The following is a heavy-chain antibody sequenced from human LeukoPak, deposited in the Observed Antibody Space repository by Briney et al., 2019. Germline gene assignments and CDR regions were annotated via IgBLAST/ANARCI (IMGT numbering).Heavy chain of an antibody. D-gene: IGHD3-10*01. V-gene: IGHV7-4-1*02. Sequence: GASVKVSCKASGYTFTSYAMNWVRQAPGQGLEWMGWISTNTGNPTYAQGFTGRFVFSLDTSVSTAYLQISSLKAEDTAVYYCAREYYGSGSYYIVSFGFDPWGQGTLVTVSS. CDR2: ISTNTGNP. J-gene: IGHJ5*02. CDR3: AREYYGSGSYYIVSFGFDP. CDR1: GYTFTSYA.